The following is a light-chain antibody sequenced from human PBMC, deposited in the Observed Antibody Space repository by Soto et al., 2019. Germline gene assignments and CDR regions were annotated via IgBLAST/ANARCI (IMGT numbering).Light chain of an antibody. CDR2: GAS. J-gene: IGKJ2*01. V-gene: IGKV3-20*01. CDR3: QQIGRSSYT. CDR1: QTVSSSY. Sequence: EIVLTQSPGTLSLSPGERATLSCRASQTVSSSYLAWYQQKPGQAPRLLIYGASSRATGIPDRFSGSGSGTDFTLTISRLEPEDFAVYYCQQIGRSSYTFGQGTKLEIK.